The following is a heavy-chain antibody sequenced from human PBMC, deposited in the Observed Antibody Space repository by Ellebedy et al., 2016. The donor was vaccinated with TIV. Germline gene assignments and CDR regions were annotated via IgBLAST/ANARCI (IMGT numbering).Heavy chain of an antibody. CDR1: GGSFSGYY. D-gene: IGHD3-22*01. Sequence: SETLSLXXAVYGGSFSGYYWSWIRQPPGKGLEWIGEINHSGSTNYNPSLKSRVTISVDTSKNQFSLKLSSVTAADTAVYYCARGDSSGYYRWGQGTLVTVSS. CDR2: INHSGST. V-gene: IGHV4-34*01. J-gene: IGHJ4*02. CDR3: ARGDSSGYYR.